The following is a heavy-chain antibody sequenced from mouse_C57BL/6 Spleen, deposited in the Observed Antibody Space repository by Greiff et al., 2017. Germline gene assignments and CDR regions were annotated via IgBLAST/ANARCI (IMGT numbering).Heavy chain of an antibody. J-gene: IGHJ3*01. Sequence: QVQLQQPGAELVRPGSSVKLSCKASGYTFTSYWMHWVKQRPIQGLEWIGNIDPSDSVTHYNQKFKDKATLTVDKSSSTAYMQISSLTSEDSAVYYCARGGFSLPCAYWGQGTLVTVSA. CDR3: ARGGFSLPCAY. CDR1: GYTFTSYW. CDR2: IDPSDSVT. V-gene: IGHV1-52*01.